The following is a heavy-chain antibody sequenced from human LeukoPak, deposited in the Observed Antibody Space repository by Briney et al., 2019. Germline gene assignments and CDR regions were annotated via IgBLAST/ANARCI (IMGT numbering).Heavy chain of an antibody. CDR1: GYTLTSFG. J-gene: IGHJ4*02. CDR3: ARDGVYSGSYQAFDY. D-gene: IGHD1-26*01. Sequence: ASVKVSCKASGYTLTSFGITWVRQAPGQGLEWMGIINPSGGSTSYAQKFQGRVTMTRDTSTSTVYMELSSLRSEDTAVYYCARDGVYSGSYQAFDYWGQGTLVTVSS. CDR2: INPSGGST. V-gene: IGHV1-46*01.